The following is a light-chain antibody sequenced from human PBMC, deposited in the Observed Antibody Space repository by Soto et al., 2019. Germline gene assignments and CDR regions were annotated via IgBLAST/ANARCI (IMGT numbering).Light chain of an antibody. J-gene: IGLJ1*01. CDR1: SSDVGGYNY. V-gene: IGLV2-14*01. Sequence: QSALTQPASVSGSPGQSITISYTGTSSDVGGYNYVSWYQQQSGKAPKLMIHEVSNRPSGVSNRFSGSKSGNTASLTISGLQAEDEADYYCGSYTSSRAYVFGIGTKLTVL. CDR3: GSYTSSRAYV. CDR2: EVS.